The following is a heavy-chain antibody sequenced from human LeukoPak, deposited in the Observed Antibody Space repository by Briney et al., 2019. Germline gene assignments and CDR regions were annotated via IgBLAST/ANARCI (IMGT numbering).Heavy chain of an antibody. CDR3: ARAQQGEYPDY. D-gene: IGHD4-17*01. J-gene: IGHJ4*02. Sequence: SETLSLTCTVSGGSISSGGYYWSWIRQPPGKGLEWIGYIYHSGSTYYNPSLKSRVTISVDRSKNQFSLKLSSVTAADTAVYYCARAQQGEYPDYWGQGTLVTVSS. CDR2: IYHSGST. CDR1: GGSISSGGYY. V-gene: IGHV4-30-2*01.